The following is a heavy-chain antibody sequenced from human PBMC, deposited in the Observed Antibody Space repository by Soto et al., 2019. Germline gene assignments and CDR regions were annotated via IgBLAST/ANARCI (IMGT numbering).Heavy chain of an antibody. D-gene: IGHD6-13*01. CDR3: ATRESIAAAGLDY. CDR1: GGSFSGYY. J-gene: IGHJ4*02. CDR2: INHSGST. V-gene: IGHV4-34*01. Sequence: ETLSLTCAVYGGSFSGYYWSWIRQPPGKGLEWIGEINHSGSTNYNPSLKSRVTISVDTSKNQFSLKLSSVTAADTAVYYCATRESIAAAGLDYWGQGTLVTVSS.